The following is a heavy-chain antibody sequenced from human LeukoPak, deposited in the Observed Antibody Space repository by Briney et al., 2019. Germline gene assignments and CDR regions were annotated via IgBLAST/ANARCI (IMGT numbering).Heavy chain of an antibody. CDR1: GFTVSNAW. Sequence: GSLRLSCAASGFTVSNAWMSWFRQAPGKGLEWVGRIKSKTDGGTTDYAAPVKGRFTISRDGSKNTLYLQMNSLKTEDTAVYYCARGRDYYGPGSDWGQGTLVTVSS. CDR2: IKSKTDGGTT. V-gene: IGHV3-15*01. J-gene: IGHJ4*02. CDR3: ARGRDYYGPGSD. D-gene: IGHD3-10*01.